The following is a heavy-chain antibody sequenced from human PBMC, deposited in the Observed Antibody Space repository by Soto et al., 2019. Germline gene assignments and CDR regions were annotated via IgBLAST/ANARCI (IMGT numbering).Heavy chain of an antibody. V-gene: IGHV3-20*04. CDR1: GFTFEDYG. CDR2: INWNGDRT. Sequence: GGSLRLACAASGFTFEDYGMNWVRQVPGKGLEWVSGINWNGDRTDYVDSVKGRFTISRDNAKKSVYLQMNSLRAEDTAFYYCEHSGNWGRGTLVTVSS. D-gene: IGHD6-13*01. J-gene: IGHJ4*02. CDR3: EHSGN.